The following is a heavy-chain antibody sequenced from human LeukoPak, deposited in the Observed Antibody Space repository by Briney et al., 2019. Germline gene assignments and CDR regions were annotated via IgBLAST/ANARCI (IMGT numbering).Heavy chain of an antibody. CDR3: ARSYLVFNWLDP. D-gene: IGHD2-8*01. J-gene: IGHJ5*02. Sequence: SVKVSCKASGGTFNNYAISWVRQAPGQGLEWMGGVIPIFGTTNYTQKFQGRLTITTDGSTNTASMELRSLRSDDTAVYYCARSYLVFNWLDPWGQGTLVTVSS. CDR1: GGTFNNYA. V-gene: IGHV1-69*05. CDR2: VIPIFGTT.